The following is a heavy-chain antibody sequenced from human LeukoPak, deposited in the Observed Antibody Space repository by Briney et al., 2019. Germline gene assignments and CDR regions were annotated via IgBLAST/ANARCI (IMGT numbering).Heavy chain of an antibody. J-gene: IGHJ4*02. CDR2: ISSSSSTI. V-gene: IGHV3-48*01. CDR3: ARDHGGNGHWVENGWLDY. Sequence: GGSLRLSCAASGFTFSSYSMNWVRQAPGKGLEWVSYISSSSSTIYYADSVKGRFTISRDNAKNSLYLQMNSLRAEDTALYYCARDHGGNGHWVENGWLDYWGQGTLVTVSS. CDR1: GFTFSSYS. D-gene: IGHD4-23*01.